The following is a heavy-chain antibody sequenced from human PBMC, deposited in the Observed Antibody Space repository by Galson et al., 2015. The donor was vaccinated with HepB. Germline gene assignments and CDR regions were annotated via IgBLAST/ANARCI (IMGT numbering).Heavy chain of an antibody. V-gene: IGHV3-7*01. J-gene: IGHJ5*02. CDR1: GFNFSRHW. CDR3: ARDRFGVLDWLGWFDP. CDR2: TNQDDSEK. Sequence: SPRLSCAASGFNFSRHWMNWVRQAPGKGLEWVARTNQDDSEKYYVASVKGRFTISRDTAQNSLFLHMNSLRVEDTAVYYCARDRFGVLDWLGWFDPWGQGTLVTVSA. D-gene: IGHD3-3*01.